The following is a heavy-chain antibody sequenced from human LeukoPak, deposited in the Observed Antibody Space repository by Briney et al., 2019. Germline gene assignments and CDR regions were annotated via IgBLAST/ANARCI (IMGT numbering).Heavy chain of an antibody. CDR2: ISSSGSII. D-gene: IGHD6-19*01. CDR1: EFSFGSNY. Sequence: GGSLRLSCAASEFSFGSNYMTWVRQTPGKGLEWTSYISSSGSIIYYADSVKGRFTISRDNAKNSLYLQMNSLRAEDTAVYYCARDSKAVAVDFDYWGQGTLVTVST. CDR3: ARDSKAVAVDFDY. J-gene: IGHJ4*02. V-gene: IGHV3-11*04.